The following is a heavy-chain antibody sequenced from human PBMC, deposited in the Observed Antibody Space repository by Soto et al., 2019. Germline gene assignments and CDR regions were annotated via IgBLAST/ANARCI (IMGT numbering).Heavy chain of an antibody. CDR3: ARCPGGWFGELPTNYYYYYYMDV. J-gene: IGHJ6*03. D-gene: IGHD3-10*01. V-gene: IGHV1-18*01. CDR1: GYTFTSYG. CDR2: ISAYNGNT. Sequence: ASVKVSCKASGYTFTSYGISWVRQAPGQGLEWMGWISAYNGNTNYAQKLQGRVTMTTDTSTSTAYMELRSLRSDDTAVYYCARCPGGWFGELPTNYYYYYYMDVWGKGTTVTVSS.